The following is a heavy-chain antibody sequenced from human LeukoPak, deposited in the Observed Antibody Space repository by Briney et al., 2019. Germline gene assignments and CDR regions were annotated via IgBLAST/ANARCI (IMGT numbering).Heavy chain of an antibody. J-gene: IGHJ4*02. CDR3: AKDTSIGRYCTNGVCSPFDY. D-gene: IGHD2-8*01. Sequence: GGSLRLSCAGSGFTFSSYAMSWVRQAPGKGLEWVSAISDTGATTYDADSVKGRFTISRDNSRSTLYLQMNILRAEDTALSYCAKDTSIGRYCTNGVCSPFDYWGQGTLVTVSS. V-gene: IGHV3-23*01. CDR1: GFTFSSYA. CDR2: ISDTGATT.